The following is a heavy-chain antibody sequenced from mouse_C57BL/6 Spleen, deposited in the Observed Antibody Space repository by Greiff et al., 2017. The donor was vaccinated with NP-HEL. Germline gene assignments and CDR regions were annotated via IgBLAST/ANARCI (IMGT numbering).Heavy chain of an antibody. V-gene: IGHV5-17*01. CDR1: GFTFSDYG. D-gene: IGHD2-5*01. CDR3: ARDSNPYYYAMDY. Sequence: EVKLVESGGGLVKPGGSLKLSCAASGFTFSDYGMHWVRQAPEKGLEWVAYISSGSSTIYYAGTVKGRFTISRDNAKNTLFLQMTSLRSEDTAMYYCARDSNPYYYAMDYWGQGTSVTVSS. CDR2: ISSGSSTI. J-gene: IGHJ4*01.